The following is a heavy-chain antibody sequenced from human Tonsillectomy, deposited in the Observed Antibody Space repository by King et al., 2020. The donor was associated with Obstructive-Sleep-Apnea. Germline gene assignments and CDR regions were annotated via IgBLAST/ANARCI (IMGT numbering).Heavy chain of an antibody. Sequence: QLQESGPGLVKPSETLSLTCTVSGGSISSYYWSWTRQPPGKGLEWIGYIYYSGSTNYNPSLKSRVTISVDTSKNQFSLKLSSVTAADTAVYYCASRDGGYWGQGTLVTVSS. CDR3: ASRDGGY. CDR2: IYYSGST. D-gene: IGHD3-16*01. CDR1: GGSISSYY. J-gene: IGHJ4*02. V-gene: IGHV4-59*01.